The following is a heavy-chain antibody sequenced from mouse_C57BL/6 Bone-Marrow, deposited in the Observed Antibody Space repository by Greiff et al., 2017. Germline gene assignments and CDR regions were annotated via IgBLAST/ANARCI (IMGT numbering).Heavy chain of an antibody. CDR3: ARRGLPWFAY. J-gene: IGHJ3*01. CDR2: IYPRSGNT. CDR1: GYTFTSYG. D-gene: IGHD3-3*01. Sequence: VHLVESGAELARPGASVKLSCKASGYTFTSYGISWVKQRTGQGLEWIGEIYPRSGNTYYNEKFKGKATLTADKSSSTAYMELRSLTSDDSAVYFCARRGLPWFAYWGQGTLVTVSA. V-gene: IGHV1-81*01.